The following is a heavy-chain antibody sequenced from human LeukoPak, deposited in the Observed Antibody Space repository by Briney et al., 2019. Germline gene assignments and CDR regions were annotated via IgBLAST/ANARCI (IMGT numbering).Heavy chain of an antibody. CDR1: GFTFSEYR. CDR2: INTDGRTT. V-gene: IGHV3-74*01. J-gene: IGHJ6*02. Sequence: GGSLRLSCAASGFTFSEYRMYWVRQPPGKGLAWASYINTDGRTTKYAESLRGRFTISRDNAKNTLYLQMNSQRAEDKAVYYCARGGGGLGVWGQGTTVTVSS. CDR3: ARGGGGLGV.